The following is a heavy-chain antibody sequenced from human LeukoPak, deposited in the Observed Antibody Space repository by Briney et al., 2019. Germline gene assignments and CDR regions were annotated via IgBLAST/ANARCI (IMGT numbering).Heavy chain of an antibody. V-gene: IGHV1-2*06. CDR3: ASDLSSTFNWELDS. Sequence: GASVKVFCKASGYTFSGYFIHWVRQAAGQGLEWMGRINANSGGTEYAQNFQGRVTMTRDTSISTASMELSRLTSDDTAVYYCASDLSSTFNWELDSWGQGTLVTVSS. J-gene: IGHJ4*02. CDR2: INANSGGT. D-gene: IGHD7-27*01. CDR1: GYTFSGYF.